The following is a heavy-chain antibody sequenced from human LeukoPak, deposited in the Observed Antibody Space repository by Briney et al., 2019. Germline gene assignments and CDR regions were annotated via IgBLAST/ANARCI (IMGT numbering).Heavy chain of an antibody. CDR3: ARATSGNGMDV. Sequence: GGSLRLSCAASGFTVSSNYMSWVRQAPGKGLEWVSVIYSGGSTYYADSAKGRFTISRDNAKNLLYLQMNSLRAEDTAVYYCARATSGNGMDVWGKGTTVTVSS. V-gene: IGHV3-53*01. CDR2: IYSGGST. CDR1: GFTVSSNY. J-gene: IGHJ6*04. D-gene: IGHD1-26*01.